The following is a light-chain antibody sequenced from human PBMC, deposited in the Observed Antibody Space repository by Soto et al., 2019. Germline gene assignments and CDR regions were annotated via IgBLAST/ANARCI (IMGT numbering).Light chain of an antibody. CDR1: QSVSSS. J-gene: IGKJ1*01. CDR2: GAS. CDR3: QQYSSSRT. V-gene: IGKV3-20*01. Sequence: EVVLTQSPATLSLSPGERATLSCWSSQSVSSSLAWYQHKPGQSPRLLIYGASNRAVGIPGRFSGSGSGTDFTLTISRLEPEDFAVYYCQQYSSSRTFGQGTKVDI.